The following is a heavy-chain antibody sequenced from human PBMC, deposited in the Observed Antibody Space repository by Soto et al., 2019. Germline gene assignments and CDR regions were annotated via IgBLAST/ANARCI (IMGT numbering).Heavy chain of an antibody. D-gene: IGHD4-17*01. CDR1: GFTFSSYW. CDR2: IKQDGSEK. V-gene: IGHV3-7*01. J-gene: IGHJ3*02. Sequence: PGGSLRLSCAASGFTFSSYWMSWVRQAPGKGLEWVANIKQDGSEKYYVDSVKGRFTISRDNAKNSLYLQMNSLRAEDTAVYYCARDSGLYGDYGPGSFDIWGQGTMVTVSS. CDR3: ARDSGLYGDYGPGSFDI.